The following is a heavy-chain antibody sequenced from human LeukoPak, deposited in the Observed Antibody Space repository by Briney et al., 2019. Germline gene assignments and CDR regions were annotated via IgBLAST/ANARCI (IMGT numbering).Heavy chain of an antibody. CDR3: ARVFRGIAAHYYMDV. CDR1: GYTFTSYG. Sequence: ASVKVSCKASGYTFTSYGISWVRQAPGQGLEWMGWISAYNGNTNYAQKLQGRVTMTTDTSTSTAYMELRSLRSDDTAVYYCARVFRGIAAHYYMDVWGKGTTVTVSS. D-gene: IGHD6-13*01. V-gene: IGHV1-18*01. CDR2: ISAYNGNT. J-gene: IGHJ6*03.